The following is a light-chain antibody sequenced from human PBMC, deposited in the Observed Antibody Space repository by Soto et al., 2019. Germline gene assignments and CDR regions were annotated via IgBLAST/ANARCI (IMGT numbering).Light chain of an antibody. J-gene: IGKJ1*01. Sequence: ILMTHSPPNLCVPLGHRATFSCRASQSVSSNLAWYQQKPGQAPRLLIYGASTRATGIPARFSGSGSGTEFTLTISSLQSEDFAVYYCQQYNNWPRRTFGQGTKVDIK. CDR1: QSVSSN. CDR3: QQYNNWPRRT. V-gene: IGKV3-15*01. CDR2: GAS.